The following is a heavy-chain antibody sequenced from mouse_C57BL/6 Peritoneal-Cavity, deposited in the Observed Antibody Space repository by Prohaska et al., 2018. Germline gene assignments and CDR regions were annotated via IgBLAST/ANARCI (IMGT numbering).Heavy chain of an antibody. V-gene: IGHV11-2*01. Sequence: EVQLLETGGGLVQPGGSRGLSCEGSGFTFSGFWMSWVRQTPGKTLEWIGDINSYGSSRNYAPSIKDRFTIFRDNDKSTLYLQMSNVRSEDTATYFCMRYGNYWYFDVWGTGTTVTVSS. CDR3: MRYGNYWYFDV. CDR1: GFTFSGFW. J-gene: IGHJ1*03. CDR2: INSYGSSR. D-gene: IGHD2-1*01.